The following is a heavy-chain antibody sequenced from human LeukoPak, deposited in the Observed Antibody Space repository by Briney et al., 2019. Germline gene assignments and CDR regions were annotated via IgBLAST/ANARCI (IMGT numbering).Heavy chain of an antibody. CDR2: INPNSGGT. Sequence: ASVKVSCKASGYTFTGYYMHWVRQAPGQGLEWMGWINPNSGGTNYAQKFQGRVTMTRDTSISTAYMELSRLRSDDTAVYYCARDLYDSSGYYCSFDYWGRGTLVTVSS. V-gene: IGHV1-2*02. J-gene: IGHJ4*02. CDR3: ARDLYDSSGYYCSFDY. D-gene: IGHD3-22*01. CDR1: GYTFTGYY.